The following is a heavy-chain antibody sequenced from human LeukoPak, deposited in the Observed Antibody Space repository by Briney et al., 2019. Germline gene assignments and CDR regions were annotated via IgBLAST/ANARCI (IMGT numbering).Heavy chain of an antibody. CDR3: ARAEAYCSSTSCMGY. D-gene: IGHD2-2*01. Sequence: GASVKASCKASGYPFTGYYMHWVRQAPGHGPEWMGWISAYNGNTNYAQKLQGRVTMTTDTSTSTAYMELRSLRSDDTAVYYCARAEAYCSSTSCMGYWGQGTPVTVSS. J-gene: IGHJ4*02. V-gene: IGHV1-18*04. CDR1: GYPFTGYY. CDR2: ISAYNGNT.